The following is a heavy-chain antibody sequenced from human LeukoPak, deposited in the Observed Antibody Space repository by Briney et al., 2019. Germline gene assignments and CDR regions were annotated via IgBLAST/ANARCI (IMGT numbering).Heavy chain of an antibody. Sequence: SETLSLTCTVSGDSISKYYWSWIRQSPGKELEWIGYMYNRGSTIYNPSLKSRVTISTDTSKNQFSLRLTSVTAADTAVYYCARAEKAVTGTLDYWGQGTLITVSS. CDR1: GDSISKYY. D-gene: IGHD6-19*01. CDR2: MYNRGST. V-gene: IGHV4-59*01. J-gene: IGHJ4*02. CDR3: ARAEKAVTGTLDY.